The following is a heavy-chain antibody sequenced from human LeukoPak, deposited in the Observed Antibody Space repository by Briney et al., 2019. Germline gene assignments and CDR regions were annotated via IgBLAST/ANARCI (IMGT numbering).Heavy chain of an antibody. Sequence: GESLKISCKGSGYSFTSYWIGWVRQMPGKGLEWMGIIYPGDSDTRYSPSFQGQVTTSADKSISTAYLQWSSLKASDTAMYYCARRMIVTTSDYYYYYMDVWGKGTTVTVSS. V-gene: IGHV5-51*01. CDR1: GYSFTSYW. CDR3: ARRMIVTTSDYYYYYMDV. J-gene: IGHJ6*03. D-gene: IGHD3-22*01. CDR2: IYPGDSDT.